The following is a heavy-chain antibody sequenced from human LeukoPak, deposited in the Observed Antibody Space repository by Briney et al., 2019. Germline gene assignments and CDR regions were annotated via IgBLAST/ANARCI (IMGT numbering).Heavy chain of an antibody. D-gene: IGHD4-23*01. CDR3: ARDNYGGNHLDY. CDR2: ISYDGSNK. V-gene: IGHV3-30*04. CDR1: GFTFSNYA. J-gene: IGHJ4*02. Sequence: SGGSLRLSCAASGFTFSNYAMHWVRQAPGKGLEWVAVISYDGSNKYYADSVKGRFTISRDNSKNTLYLQMNSLRAEDAAVYYCARDNYGGNHLDYWGQGTLVTVSS.